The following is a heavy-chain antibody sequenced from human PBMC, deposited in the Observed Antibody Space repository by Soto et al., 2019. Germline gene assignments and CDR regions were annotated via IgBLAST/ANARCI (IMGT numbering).Heavy chain of an antibody. CDR2: IYYSGST. D-gene: IGHD5-18*01. CDR3: AREGYTAIGY. J-gene: IGHJ4*02. CDR1: GGSISSYY. V-gene: IGHV4-59*01. Sequence: QVQLQESGPGLVKPSETLSLTCTVSGGSISSYYWSWIRQPPGKGLEWTGYIYYSGSTNYNPSLKSRVTISVDTSKNQFSLKLSSVTAADTAVYYCAREGYTAIGYWGQGTLVTVSS.